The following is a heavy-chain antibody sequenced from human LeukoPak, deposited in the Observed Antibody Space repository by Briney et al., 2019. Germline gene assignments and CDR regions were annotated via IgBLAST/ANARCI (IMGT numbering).Heavy chain of an antibody. CDR1: GFPFINYY. J-gene: IGHJ4*02. CDR2: ISGTSSYT. D-gene: IGHD7-27*01. V-gene: IGHV3-21*06. CDR3: GRAGDY. Sequence: GSLILSFVGSGFPFINYYINWVRPAPGKGLEWISSISGTSSYTFYADSMKGRFTASRDNAKNSVFLQMNSLGAEDTGVYYCGRAGDYWGQGTLVTVSS.